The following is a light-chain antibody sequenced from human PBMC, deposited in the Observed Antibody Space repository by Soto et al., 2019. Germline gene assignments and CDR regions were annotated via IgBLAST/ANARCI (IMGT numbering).Light chain of an antibody. V-gene: IGLV1-44*01. CDR2: STN. Sequence: QSVLTHPPSASRTPGQRVTIPCSGSSSNIGSNTVNWYQQLPGTAHELLIYSTNKRPSGPPVRFSGSMSGTSAPRAIGGLQSEDEDIYYCAAGDDSLNGFVFGTGTEFTV. CDR3: AAGDDSLNGFV. CDR1: SSNIGSNT. J-gene: IGLJ1*01.